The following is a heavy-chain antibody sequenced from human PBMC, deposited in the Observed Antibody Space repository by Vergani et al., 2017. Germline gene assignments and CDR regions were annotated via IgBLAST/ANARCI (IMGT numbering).Heavy chain of an antibody. CDR1: GYTFTSYG. D-gene: IGHD6-13*01. CDR3: ARAPPGAAAGTFSWFDP. J-gene: IGHJ5*02. CDR2: ISAYNGNT. V-gene: IGHV1-18*04. Sequence: QVQLVQSGAEVKKPGASVKVSCTASGYTFTSYGISWVRQAPGQGLEWMGWISAYNGNTNYAQKLQGRVTMTTDTSTSTAYMELRSLRSDDTAVYYCARAPPGAAAGTFSWFDPWGQGTLVTVSS.